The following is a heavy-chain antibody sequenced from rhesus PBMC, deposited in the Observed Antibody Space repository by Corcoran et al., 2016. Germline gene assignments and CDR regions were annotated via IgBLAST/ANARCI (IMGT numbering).Heavy chain of an antibody. Sequence: QVQLQESGPGLAKPSEPLSLTCAVSGCSISSSNLLCWLCPCPGKGLEWIGYIYGGSGSTSYNPSLKSRVTISTDTSKNQFSLKLSSVTAADTAVYYCARRSNYGGFDFWGQGLRVTVSS. V-gene: IGHV4S7*01. D-gene: IGHD4-23*01. J-gene: IGHJ3*01. CDR2: IYGGSGST. CDR1: GCSISSSNL. CDR3: ARRSNYGGFDF.